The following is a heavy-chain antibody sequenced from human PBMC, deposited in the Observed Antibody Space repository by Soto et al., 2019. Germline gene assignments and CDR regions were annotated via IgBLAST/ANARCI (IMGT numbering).Heavy chain of an antibody. Sequence: VSVKVSCKASGYTFTSYAMHWVRQAPGQRLEWMGWINAGNGNTKYSQKFQGRVTITRDTSASTAYMELSSLRSEDTAVYYCARAGRITIFGVVTGNWFDPWGQGTLVTVSS. D-gene: IGHD3-3*01. CDR1: GYTFTSYA. J-gene: IGHJ5*02. CDR2: INAGNGNT. V-gene: IGHV1-3*01. CDR3: ARAGRITIFGVVTGNWFDP.